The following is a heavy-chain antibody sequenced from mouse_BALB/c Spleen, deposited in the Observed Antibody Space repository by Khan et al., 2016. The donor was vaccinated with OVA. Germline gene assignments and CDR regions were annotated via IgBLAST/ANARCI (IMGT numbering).Heavy chain of an antibody. CDR2: IIPSSGYT. D-gene: IGHD1-1*01. CDR3: ARDFHYYGSRGAMDY. V-gene: IGHV1-4*01. CDR1: GYTFTSYT. Sequence: QVQLQQSGADLARPGASVKMSCKASGYTFTSYTMHWVKQRPGQGLEWIGYIIPSSGYTNYNQKFKDMATLTADKSSSTAYMQLSSLTSEDSAVYYSARDFHYYGSRGAMDYWGQGTSVTVSS. J-gene: IGHJ4*01.